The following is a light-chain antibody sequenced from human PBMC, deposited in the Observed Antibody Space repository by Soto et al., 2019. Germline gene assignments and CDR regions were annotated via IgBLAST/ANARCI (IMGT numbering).Light chain of an antibody. V-gene: IGKV1-5*01. J-gene: IGKJ2*01. CDR1: QSISSW. CDR2: DAS. CDR3: QQYNSYPLT. Sequence: DILMTQSPSTLSASLGDRVTITCRASQSISSWLAWYQQKPGKAPKLLIYDASSWASGVPSRFSGSGSGTELTLTISSLQTDDFATYYCQQYNSYPLTFGLGTKLEIK.